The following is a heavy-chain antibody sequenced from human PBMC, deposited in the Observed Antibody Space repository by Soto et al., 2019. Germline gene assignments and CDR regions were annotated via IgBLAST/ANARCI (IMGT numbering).Heavy chain of an antibody. J-gene: IGHJ6*02. V-gene: IGHV3-30*04. Sequence: PGGSLRLSCAASPFTFRSYSMHWVRQAPGKGLEWVTSISYDGSKESYADSVKGRFTVSRDNSKNTLYLQMNSPRAEDTAVYYCAKARDIVVVVAATYYYYSMDVWGQGTTVTVS. CDR1: PFTFRSYS. CDR3: AKARDIVVVVAATYYYYSMDV. CDR2: ISYDGSKE. D-gene: IGHD2-15*01.